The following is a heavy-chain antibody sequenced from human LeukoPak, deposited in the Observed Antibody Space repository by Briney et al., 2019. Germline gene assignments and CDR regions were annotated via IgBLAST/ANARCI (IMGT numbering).Heavy chain of an antibody. D-gene: IGHD3-22*01. CDR3: ARDRRRYDSSGLPDY. CDR1: GFTFNNYG. CDR2: IWYDGSNK. V-gene: IGHV3-33*08. J-gene: IGHJ4*02. Sequence: GGSLRLSCAASGFTFNNYGMHWVRQAPGKGLEWVAVIWYDGSNKYYADSVKGRFTISRDNSKNTLYLQMNSLRAEDTAVYYCARDRRRYDSSGLPDYWGQGTLVTVSS.